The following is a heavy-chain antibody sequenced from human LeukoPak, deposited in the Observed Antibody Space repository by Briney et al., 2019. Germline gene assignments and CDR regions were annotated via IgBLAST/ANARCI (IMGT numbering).Heavy chain of an antibody. CDR3: VKDDAYYYVSGSYPS. V-gene: IGHV3-64D*09. J-gene: IGHJ4*02. Sequence: PGGSLRLSCSASGFTFSSYAMHWVRQAPEEGLECVSTISSNGGSTHYADSVKGRFTISRDNSKNTLYLQMTSLRAEDTAVYYCVKDDAYYYVSGSYPSWGQGTLVTVSS. CDR2: ISSNGGST. CDR1: GFTFSSYA. D-gene: IGHD3-10*01.